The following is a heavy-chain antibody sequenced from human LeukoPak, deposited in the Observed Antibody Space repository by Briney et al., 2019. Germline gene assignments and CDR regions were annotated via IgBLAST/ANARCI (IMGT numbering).Heavy chain of an antibody. CDR2: INPNSGGT. Sequence: ASVKVSCKASGYTFTGYYMHWVRQAPGQGLEWMGWINPNSGGTNYAQKFQARVTMTRDTSISTAYMELSRLRSDDTAVYYCARDLNSGWYNFDYWGQGTLVTVSS. D-gene: IGHD6-19*01. J-gene: IGHJ4*02. CDR1: GYTFTGYY. CDR3: ARDLNSGWYNFDY. V-gene: IGHV1-2*02.